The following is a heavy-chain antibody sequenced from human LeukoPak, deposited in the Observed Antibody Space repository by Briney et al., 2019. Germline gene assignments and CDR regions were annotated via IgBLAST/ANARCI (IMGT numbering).Heavy chain of an antibody. CDR2: IYYRGST. V-gene: IGHV4-59*11. Sequence: SETLSLTRTVSGASINSHYWCWIRQPPGTGLEWFGDIYYRGSTTSNPSLKSRASISLDTSRNQFSPNLSSVTAADTTVYYCAKLELGRFDPWGQGTLVTVSS. J-gene: IGHJ5*02. CDR3: AKLELGRFDP. D-gene: IGHD7-27*01. CDR1: GASINSHY.